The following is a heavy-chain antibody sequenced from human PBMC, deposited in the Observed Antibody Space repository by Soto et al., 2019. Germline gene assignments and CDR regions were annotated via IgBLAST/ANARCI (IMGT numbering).Heavy chain of an antibody. V-gene: IGHV4-39*01. Sequence: QLQLQESGPGLVKPSETLSLTCTVSGGPISSSTSYWGWIRQPPGKGLEWIGSINYSGSTYYSPSLKSRVTISADTSKIQFSLKLSSVTAADTAVYYCARPVNYYYYYMDVWGKGTMVTVSS. CDR3: ARPVNYYYYYMDV. CDR2: INYSGST. J-gene: IGHJ6*03. CDR1: GGPISSSTSY.